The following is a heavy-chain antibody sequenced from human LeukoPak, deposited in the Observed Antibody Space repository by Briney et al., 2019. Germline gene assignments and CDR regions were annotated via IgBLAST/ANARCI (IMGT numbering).Heavy chain of an antibody. CDR2: IIPKFGST. Sequence: SVKVSCKASGGTFSFYTLNWVRQAPGQGLEWMGGIIPKFGSTNYAQKFHDRLSITTDESTTTAYMELSSLRSEDTALYYCARDNLAPSGAKYFHLWGPGTLVTVSS. V-gene: IGHV1-69*05. CDR1: GGTFSFYT. CDR3: ARDNLAPSGAKYFHL. J-gene: IGHJ1*01.